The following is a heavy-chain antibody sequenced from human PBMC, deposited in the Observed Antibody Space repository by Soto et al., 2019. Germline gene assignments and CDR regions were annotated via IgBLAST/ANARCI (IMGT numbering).Heavy chain of an antibody. D-gene: IGHD6-13*01. J-gene: IGHJ4*02. V-gene: IGHV4-61*01. CDR2: IYYSGST. Sequence: SETLSLTCTVSGGSVSSGSYYWSWIRQPPGKGLEWIGYIYYSGSTNYNPSLKSRVTISVDTSKNQFSLKLSSVTAADTAVYYCARGDNSGYSSSWYEYYFDYWGQGTLVTVSS. CDR3: ARGDNSGYSSSWYEYYFDY. CDR1: GGSVSSGSYY.